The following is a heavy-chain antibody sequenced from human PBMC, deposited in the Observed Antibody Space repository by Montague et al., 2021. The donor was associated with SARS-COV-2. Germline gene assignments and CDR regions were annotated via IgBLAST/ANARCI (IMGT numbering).Heavy chain of an antibody. CDR1: AGSISTNSYY. Sequence: SETLSLTCTVSAGSISTNSYYWALIRQPPGKGLEWIGSISYSGSTYFNPSLESRLTMSVDTSKNHFSLKLSSVTAADTAVYYCARLWDFYGSGSYKNSWFDPWGQGTRVTVSS. J-gene: IGHJ5*02. D-gene: IGHD3-10*01. CDR3: ARLWDFYGSGSYKNSWFDP. V-gene: IGHV4-39*02. CDR2: ISYSGST.